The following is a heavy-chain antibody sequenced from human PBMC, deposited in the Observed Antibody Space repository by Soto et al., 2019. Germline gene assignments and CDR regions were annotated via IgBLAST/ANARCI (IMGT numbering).Heavy chain of an antibody. CDR3: ATVSYMVRGVYGMDV. CDR1: GYTLTELS. D-gene: IGHD3-10*01. CDR2: FDPEDGET. J-gene: IGHJ6*02. V-gene: IGHV1-24*01. Sequence: GASVKVSCKVSGYTLTELSMHWVRQAPGKGLEWMGGFDPEDGETIYAQKFQGRVTMTEDTSTDTAYMELSSLRSEDTAVYYCATVSYMVRGVYGMDVWXQXTTVTVSS.